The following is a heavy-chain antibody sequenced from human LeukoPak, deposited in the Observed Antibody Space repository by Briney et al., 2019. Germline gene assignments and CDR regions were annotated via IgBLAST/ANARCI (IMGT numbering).Heavy chain of an antibody. CDR2: IYPGDSDT. CDR1: GYNFPRHW. J-gene: IGHJ4*02. Sequence: GESLKISCATSGYNFPRHWIGWVRQMPGKGLEWMGIIYPGDSDTRYSPSFQGQVTISADKSISTAYLQWSSLKASDTAMYYCARLDGSGSYPYYWGQGTLVTVSS. V-gene: IGHV5-51*01. CDR3: ARLDGSGSYPYY. D-gene: IGHD3-10*01.